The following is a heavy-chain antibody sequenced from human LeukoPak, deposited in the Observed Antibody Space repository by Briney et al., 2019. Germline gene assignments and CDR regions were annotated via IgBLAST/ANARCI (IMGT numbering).Heavy chain of an antibody. J-gene: IGHJ4*02. CDR2: IYPGDSDT. D-gene: IGHD1-26*01. CDR3: ARLDRGSPREGGIDY. CDR1: GYRFSNYW. V-gene: IGHV5-51*01. Sequence: GESLKISCKGSGYRFSNYWIVWVRQMPGKGLEWMGIIYPGDSDTRYSPSFQGQVTISADKSISTAYLEWSSLKASDTAMYHCARLDRGSPREGGIDYWGQETLVIFSS.